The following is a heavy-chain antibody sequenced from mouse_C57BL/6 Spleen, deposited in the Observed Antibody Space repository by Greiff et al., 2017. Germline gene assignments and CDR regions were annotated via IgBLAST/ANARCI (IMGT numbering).Heavy chain of an antibody. V-gene: IGHV1-52*01. CDR3: ARGGRSLDY. D-gene: IGHD1-1*01. CDR1: GYTFTSYW. J-gene: IGHJ2*01. Sequence: QVQLQQPGAELVRPGSSVKLSCKASGYTFTSYWMHWVKQRPIQGLEWIGNIDPSDSETHYNQKFKDKATMTVDKSSITAYMQLSSLTSEYSAVYYCARGGRSLDYWGQGTTLTVSS. CDR2: IDPSDSET.